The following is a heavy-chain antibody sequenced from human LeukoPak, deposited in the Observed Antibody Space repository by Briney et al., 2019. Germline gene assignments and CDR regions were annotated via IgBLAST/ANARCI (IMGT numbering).Heavy chain of an antibody. J-gene: IGHJ4*02. V-gene: IGHV3-7*01. D-gene: IGHD3-10*01. Sequence: PGGSLRLSCVASGFTFSSYWMTWFRQAPGKGLEWVANIKQDGSEKYYVDSVKGRFTISRDNAKSSLFLQMNSLRAEDTAVYYCAREIGGVPGDLFDYWGQGTLVTVSS. CDR3: AREIGGVPGDLFDY. CDR1: GFTFSSYW. CDR2: IKQDGSEK.